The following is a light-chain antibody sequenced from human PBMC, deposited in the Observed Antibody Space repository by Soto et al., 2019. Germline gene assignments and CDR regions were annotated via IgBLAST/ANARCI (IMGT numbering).Light chain of an antibody. CDR3: QQVNSYPPT. CDR2: AAS. J-gene: IGKJ1*01. Sequence: IQLTQSPSSLSASVGDRVTITCRASQGISSYLAWYQQKPGKAPKLLMSAASTLQSGVPSRFSGSGSGTDFTLTISSLQPEDFATYCCQQVNSYPPTFGQGTKVDIK. V-gene: IGKV1-9*01. CDR1: QGISSY.